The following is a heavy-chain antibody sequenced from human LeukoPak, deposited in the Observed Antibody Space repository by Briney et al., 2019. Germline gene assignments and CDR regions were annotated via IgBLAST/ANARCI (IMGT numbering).Heavy chain of an antibody. J-gene: IGHJ4*02. CDR3: ARAEMGYSSGWYPFDY. D-gene: IGHD6-19*01. CDR2: ISYDGSDT. Sequence: TGGSLRLSCAASGFTFNNYGMHWVRQAPGKGLEWVAHISYDGSDTYYADSVKGRFTISRDNAKNTLYLQMNSLRAEDTAVYYCARAEMGYSSGWYPFDYWGQGTLVTVSS. V-gene: IGHV3-30*03. CDR1: GFTFNNYG.